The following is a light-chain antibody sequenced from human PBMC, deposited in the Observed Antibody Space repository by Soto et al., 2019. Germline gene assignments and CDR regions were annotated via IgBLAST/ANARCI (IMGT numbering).Light chain of an antibody. Sequence: EIVWAHSSATLSLPSVESATLSCRAIQSVSSIYLAWYQQKPGQAPRLLIYDASNRATGIPARFSGSGSGTDFTLTISSLEPEDFAVYYCQQRSNWPPITFGQGTRLEIK. CDR3: QQRSNWPPIT. CDR1: QSVSSIY. CDR2: DAS. J-gene: IGKJ5*01. V-gene: IGKV3-11*01.